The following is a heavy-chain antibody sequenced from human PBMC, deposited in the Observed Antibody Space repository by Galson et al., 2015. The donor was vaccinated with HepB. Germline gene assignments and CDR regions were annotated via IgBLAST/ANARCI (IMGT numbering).Heavy chain of an antibody. CDR3: ARDRYCSGGSCYITATLDY. D-gene: IGHD2-15*01. J-gene: IGHJ4*02. Sequence: SVKVSCKAPGYTFTSYGISWVRQAPGQGLEWMGWISAYNGNTNYAQKLQGRVTMTTDTSTSTAYMELRSLRSDDTAVYYCARDRYCSGGSCYITATLDYWGQGTLVTVSP. V-gene: IGHV1-18*04. CDR1: GYTFTSYG. CDR2: ISAYNGNT.